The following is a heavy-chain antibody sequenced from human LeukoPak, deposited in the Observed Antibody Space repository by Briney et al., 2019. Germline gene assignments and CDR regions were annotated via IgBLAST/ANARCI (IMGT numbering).Heavy chain of an antibody. CDR3: ASVNKETGFYYYYYYYMDV. Sequence: SETLSLTCTVSGGSISSYYWSWIRQPPGKGLEWIGYIYTSGSTNYNPSLESRVTISVDTSKNQFSLKLSSVTAADTAVYYCASVNKETGFYYYYYYYMDVWGKGTTVTVSS. CDR1: GGSISSYY. J-gene: IGHJ6*03. V-gene: IGHV4-4*09. D-gene: IGHD1-1*01. CDR2: IYTSGST.